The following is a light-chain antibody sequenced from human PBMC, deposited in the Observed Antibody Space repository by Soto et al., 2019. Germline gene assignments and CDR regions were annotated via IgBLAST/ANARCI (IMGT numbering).Light chain of an antibody. CDR1: SSDVGSYNL. V-gene: IGLV2-23*02. Sequence: QSALTQPVSVSGSPGQSITISCTGTSSDVGSYNLVSWYQQHPGKAPKLLIYEVSKRASGVSGRFSASKSGNTASLTISRLQAEDEADYYCRSYAGTSTYVFGIGTKVTVL. CDR3: RSYAGTSTYV. CDR2: EVS. J-gene: IGLJ1*01.